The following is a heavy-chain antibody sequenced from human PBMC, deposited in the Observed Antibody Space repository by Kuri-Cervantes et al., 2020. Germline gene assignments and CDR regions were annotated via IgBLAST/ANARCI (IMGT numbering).Heavy chain of an antibody. D-gene: IGHD2-15*01. CDR2: MNPNSGNT. J-gene: IGHJ5*02. Sequence: ASVKVSCKASGYTFTSYDINWVRQATGQGLEWMGWMNPNSGNTGYAQKFQGRVATTRDTSISTAYMELSRLRSDDTAVYYCARDGRSGGSYINWFDPWGQGTLVTVSS. V-gene: IGHV1-8*01. CDR1: GYTFTSYD. CDR3: ARDGRSGGSYINWFDP.